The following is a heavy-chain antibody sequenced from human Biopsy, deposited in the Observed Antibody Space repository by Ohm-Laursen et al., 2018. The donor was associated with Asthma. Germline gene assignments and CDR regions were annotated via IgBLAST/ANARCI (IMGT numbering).Heavy chain of an antibody. CDR2: VNSVFGTT. CDR1: WSTFKTHV. J-gene: IGHJ4*02. Sequence: SSVKGSPQAPWSTFKTHVIGWGRHAPGQRGGGGGGVNSVFGTTTYPQKFQDRVTITADDSTSTVYMELSSLRSEDTAVYYCARKAGSCISRTCYSLDFWGQGTLVTVSS. V-gene: IGHV1-69*01. D-gene: IGHD2-2*01. CDR3: ARKAGSCISRTCYSLDF.